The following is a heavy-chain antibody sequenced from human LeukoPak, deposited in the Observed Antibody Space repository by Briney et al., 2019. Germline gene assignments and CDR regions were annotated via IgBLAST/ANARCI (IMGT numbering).Heavy chain of an antibody. CDR2: INHSGST. CDR1: GGSFSGYY. V-gene: IGHV4-34*01. Sequence: SETLSLTCAVYGGSFSGYYWSWIRQPPGKGLEWIGEINHSGSTNYNPSLKSRVTISVDTSKNQFSLKLSSVTAADTAVYYCARRVREVAATPVAGTLFDYWGQGTLVTVSS. J-gene: IGHJ4*02. D-gene: IGHD2-15*01. CDR3: ARRVREVAATPVAGTLFDY.